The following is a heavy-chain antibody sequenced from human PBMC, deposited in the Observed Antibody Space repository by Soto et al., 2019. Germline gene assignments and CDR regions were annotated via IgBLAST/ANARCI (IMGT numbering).Heavy chain of an antibody. V-gene: IGHV4-31*03. Sequence: QVQLQESGPGLVKPSQTLSLTCTVSGGSISSGGYYWSWIRQHPGKGLEWIGYIYYSGSTYYNPSLKSRVTISVDTSKNQFSLQLSSVTAADTAVYYCARYPMGRDGYNSLGFDHWGQGTLVTVSS. CDR3: ARYPMGRDGYNSLGFDH. CDR1: GGSISSGGYY. CDR2: IYYSGST. D-gene: IGHD5-12*01. J-gene: IGHJ4*02.